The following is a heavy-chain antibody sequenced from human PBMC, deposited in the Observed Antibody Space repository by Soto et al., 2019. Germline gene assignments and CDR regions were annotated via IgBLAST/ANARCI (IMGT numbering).Heavy chain of an antibody. CDR2: IYHSGIT. CDR1: GGSISSSNW. V-gene: IGHV4-4*02. J-gene: IGHJ4*02. D-gene: IGHD6-13*01. Sequence: PSETLSLTCAVSGGSISSSNWWNWVRQPPGKGLEWIGEIYHSGITSYNPSLKSRVTISLDKSKNQFSLKLSSVTAADTAVYYCARASATVAAAAIFDYWGQGTLVTVSS. CDR3: ARASATVAAAAIFDY.